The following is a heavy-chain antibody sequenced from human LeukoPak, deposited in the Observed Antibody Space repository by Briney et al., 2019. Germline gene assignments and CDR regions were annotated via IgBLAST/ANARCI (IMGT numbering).Heavy chain of an antibody. J-gene: IGHJ4*02. CDR2: INSDGSST. D-gene: IGHD1-26*01. CDR3: AKGRMGATPYYFDY. CDR1: GLTFSSNW. V-gene: IGHV3-74*01. Sequence: GGSLRLSWPASGLTFSSNWMHWVRQAPGKGRVWVSRINSDGSSTSYADSVKGRFTISRDNAKNTLYLQMNSLRAEDTAVYYCAKGRMGATPYYFDYWGQGTLVTVSS.